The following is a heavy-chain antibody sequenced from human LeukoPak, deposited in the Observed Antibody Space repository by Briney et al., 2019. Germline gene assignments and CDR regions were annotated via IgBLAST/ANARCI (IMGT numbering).Heavy chain of an antibody. V-gene: IGHV3-48*03. J-gene: IGHJ6*03. D-gene: IGHD6-25*01. CDR2: ISSSGLSI. CDR3: ARAGYSSVYYMDV. CDR1: GFIFSNYE. Sequence: GGSLRLSCAASGFIFSNYEMNWVRQAPGKGLEWVSFISSSGLSIYYADSVKGRFTISRDNAKNSLYLQMNSLRAEDTAVYYCARAGYSSVYYMDVWGKGTTVTISS.